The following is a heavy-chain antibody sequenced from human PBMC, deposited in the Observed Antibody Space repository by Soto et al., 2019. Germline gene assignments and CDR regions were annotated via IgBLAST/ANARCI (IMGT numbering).Heavy chain of an antibody. V-gene: IGHV2-5*02. CDR2: IYWDDDK. Sequence: QITLKESGPTLVKPTQTLTLTCTFSGFSLSTSEVGVGWIRQPPGKALEWLALIYWDDDKRYSPSLKSRLTITKDTSKNQVFRGASNMDPVDTATYYCATRNYDFWGQGTLVTVSS. J-gene: IGHJ4*02. CDR1: GFSLSTSEVG. D-gene: IGHD3-3*01. CDR3: ATRNYDF.